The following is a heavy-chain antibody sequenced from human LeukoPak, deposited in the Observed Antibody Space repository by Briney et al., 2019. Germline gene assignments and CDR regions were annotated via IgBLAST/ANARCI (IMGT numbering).Heavy chain of an antibody. CDR2: INHSGST. D-gene: IGHD2/OR15-2a*01. Sequence: GGSXXGYYWSWIRQPPGKGLEWIGEINHSGSTNYNPSLKSRVTISVDTSKNQFSLKLSSVTAADTAVYYCARGDRLIYWGQGTLVTVSS. CDR1: GGSXXGYY. V-gene: IGHV4-34*01. CDR3: ARGDRLIY. J-gene: IGHJ4*02.